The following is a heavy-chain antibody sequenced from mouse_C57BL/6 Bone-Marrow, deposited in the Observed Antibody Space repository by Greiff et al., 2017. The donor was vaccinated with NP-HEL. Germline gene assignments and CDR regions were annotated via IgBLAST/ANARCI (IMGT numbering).Heavy chain of an antibody. V-gene: IGHV5-16*01. D-gene: IGHD3-1*01. Sequence: EVQLVESEGGLVQPGSSMKLSCTASGFTFSDYYMAWVRQVPEKGLEWVANINYDGSSTYYLDSLKSRFIISRDNAKNILYLQMSSLKSEDTATYYCAREDILGDWYFDVWGTGTTVTVSS. CDR3: AREDILGDWYFDV. CDR2: INYDGSST. CDR1: GFTFSDYY. J-gene: IGHJ1*03.